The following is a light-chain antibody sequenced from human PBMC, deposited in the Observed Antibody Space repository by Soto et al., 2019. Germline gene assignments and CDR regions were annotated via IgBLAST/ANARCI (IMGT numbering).Light chain of an antibody. CDR3: SSYAGSNNLGV. CDR2: EVT. V-gene: IGLV2-8*01. Sequence: QSALTQPPSASGSPGQSVTISCTGTSNDVGGYNYVSWYQQHPGKAPKLIIYEVTKRPSGVPDRFSGSRSGNTASLTVSGLQAEDEADHYCSSYAGSNNLGVFGGGTQLTVL. J-gene: IGLJ2*01. CDR1: SNDVGGYNY.